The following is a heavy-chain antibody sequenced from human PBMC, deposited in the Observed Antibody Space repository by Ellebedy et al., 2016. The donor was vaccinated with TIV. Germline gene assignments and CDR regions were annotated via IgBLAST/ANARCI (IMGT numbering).Heavy chain of an antibody. Sequence: AASVKVSCKASGYTFTGYYMHWVRQAPGQGLEWMGWINPNSGGTNYAQKFQGRVTMTRDTSISTAYMELSRLRSDDTAVYYCARDPVVAATPDYWGQGTLVTVSS. CDR3: ARDPVVAATPDY. D-gene: IGHD2-15*01. V-gene: IGHV1-2*02. CDR1: GYTFTGYY. CDR2: INPNSGGT. J-gene: IGHJ4*02.